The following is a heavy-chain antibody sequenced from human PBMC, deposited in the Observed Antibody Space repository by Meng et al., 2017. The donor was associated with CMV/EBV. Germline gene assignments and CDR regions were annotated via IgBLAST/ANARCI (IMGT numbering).Heavy chain of an antibody. CDR1: GFSLSTSGVG. Sequence: TLKELGPSWVKTNKTLTMSCTFSGFSLSTSGVGVGWIRQPPGKALEWLALIYWDDDKRYSPSLKSRLTITKDTSKNQVVLTMTNMDPVDTATYYCAHQLRYFDWVNNWFDPWGQGTLVTVSS. J-gene: IGHJ5*02. CDR3: AHQLRYFDWVNNWFDP. V-gene: IGHV2-5*02. CDR2: IYWDDDK. D-gene: IGHD3-9*01.